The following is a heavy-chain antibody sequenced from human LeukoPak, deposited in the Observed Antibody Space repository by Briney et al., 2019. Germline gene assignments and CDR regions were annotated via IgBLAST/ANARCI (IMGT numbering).Heavy chain of an antibody. CDR3: AKDGYSGYDTFDY. J-gene: IGHJ4*02. D-gene: IGHD5-12*01. Sequence: GGSLRLSCAASGFTFSSYAVSWVRQAPGKGLEWVSAISGSGGSTYYADSVKGRFTISRDNSKNTLYLQMNSLRAEDTAVYYCAKDGYSGYDTFDYWGQGTLVTVSS. CDR1: GFTFSSYA. V-gene: IGHV3-23*01. CDR2: ISGSGGST.